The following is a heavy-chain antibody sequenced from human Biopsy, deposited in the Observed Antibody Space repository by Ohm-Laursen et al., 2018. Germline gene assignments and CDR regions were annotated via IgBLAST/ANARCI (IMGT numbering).Heavy chain of an antibody. CDR2: IYDRGSTA. CDR1: GDSVSSGSFY. CDR3: ARGMRSSGWPYFDS. D-gene: IGHD6-19*01. V-gene: IGHV4-61*01. Sequence: GTLSLTCLVSGDSVSSGSFYWTWIRQPPGQGLEYIGYIYDRGSTANYNPSLESRVTMSVDMPKNQFSLKLSSVTAADTAIYYCARGMRSSGWPYFDSWGQGTLVTVSS. J-gene: IGHJ4*02.